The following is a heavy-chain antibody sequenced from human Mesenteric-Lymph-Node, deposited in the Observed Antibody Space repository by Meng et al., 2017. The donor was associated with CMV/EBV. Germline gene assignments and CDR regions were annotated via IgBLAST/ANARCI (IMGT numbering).Heavy chain of an antibody. J-gene: IGHJ4*02. CDR3: ARVRRMLIRFLGWSTKRPYYFDY. CDR2: INRSGST. CDR1: YC. V-gene: IGHV4-34*01. D-gene: IGHD3-3*01. Sequence: YCWSWNRQPTGRWLEWIGEINRSGSTNYNPSLKSRVTISIDTSKSQFSLKLSSVAAADTAVYYCARVRRMLIRFLGWSTKRPYYFDYWGQGALVTVSS.